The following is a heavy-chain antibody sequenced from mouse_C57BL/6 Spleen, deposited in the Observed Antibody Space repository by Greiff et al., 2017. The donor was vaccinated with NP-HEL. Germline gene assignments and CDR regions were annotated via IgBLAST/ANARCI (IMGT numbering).Heavy chain of an antibody. CDR3: ARSSLRDYFDY. D-gene: IGHD1-1*01. CDR2: IWSGGST. J-gene: IGHJ2*01. V-gene: IGHV2-2*01. CDR1: GFSLTSYG. Sequence: VQRVESGPGLVQPSQSLSITCTVSGFSLTSYGVHWVRQSPGKGLEWLGVIWSGGSTDYNAAFISRLSSSKDNSKSQVFFKMNSLQTDNTAIYYCARSSLRDYFDYWGQGTTLTVSS.